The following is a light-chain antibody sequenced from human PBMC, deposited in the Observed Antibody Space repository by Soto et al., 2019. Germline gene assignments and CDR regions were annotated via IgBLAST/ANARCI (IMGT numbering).Light chain of an antibody. V-gene: IGLV2-14*01. CDR1: SNDVGRYNL. J-gene: IGLJ2*01. Sequence: QSALTQPASVSGSPGQSITISCTGTSNDVGRYNLVSWYQQHPGKAPKFMIYEVNNRPSGVSNRFSGSKSGNTASLTISGLQAEDEAEYYCSSYTSTNTLVFGGGTKLTVL. CDR3: SSYTSTNTLV. CDR2: EVN.